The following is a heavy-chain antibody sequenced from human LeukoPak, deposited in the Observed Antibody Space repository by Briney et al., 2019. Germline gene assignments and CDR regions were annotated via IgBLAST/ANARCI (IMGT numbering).Heavy chain of an antibody. CDR1: GVAISSHY. V-gene: IGHV4-59*11. J-gene: IGHJ4*02. D-gene: IGHD3-22*01. Sequence: PSETLSLTCTVSGVAISSHYWSWIRQPPGKGLEWIAFIYYSGSTIYNPSLKSRVTISVDTSKNQFSLKLSSVTAADTAVYYCARTYYYDSSGYYSDYWGQGTLVTVSS. CDR3: ARTYYYDSSGYYSDY. CDR2: IYYSGST.